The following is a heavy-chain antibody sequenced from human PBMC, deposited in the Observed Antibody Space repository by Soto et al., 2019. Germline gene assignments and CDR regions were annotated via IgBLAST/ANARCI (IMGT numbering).Heavy chain of an antibody. D-gene: IGHD3-22*01. CDR1: GFTFSSYA. V-gene: IGHV3-30-3*01. CDR3: ARDRMEYESSCSRERADD. J-gene: IGHJ4*02. Sequence: QVQLVESGGGVVQPGRSLRLSCAASGFTFSSYAMHWVRQAPGKGLEWLAVISYDESNKYYADSVKGRFTISRDNSKNELDLQMNSLGAEDTAVYDCARDRMEYESSCSRERADDWGQGNLVTVSS. CDR2: ISYDESNK.